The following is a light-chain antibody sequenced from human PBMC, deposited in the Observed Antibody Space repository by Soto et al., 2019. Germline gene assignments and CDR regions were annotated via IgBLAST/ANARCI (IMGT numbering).Light chain of an antibody. CDR3: QSYDNSLSGSGV. J-gene: IGLJ3*02. CDR1: SSNIGAGYD. Sequence: QSVLTQPPSVSGAPGQRVTISCTGSSSNIGAGYDVHWYQQLPGTAPKLLVSGHNIRPSGVPDRFSGFKSGASASLVITGLQAEDEADYYCQSYDNSLSGSGVFGGGTKVTVL. V-gene: IGLV1-40*01. CDR2: GHN.